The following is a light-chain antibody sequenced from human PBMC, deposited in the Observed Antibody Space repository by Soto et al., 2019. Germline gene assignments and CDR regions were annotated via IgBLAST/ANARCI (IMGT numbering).Light chain of an antibody. CDR2: GAS. Sequence: LTQSPDTLSLSPGERATLSCMASQTVSSNYLAWCQQRPGQAPRLLIYGASTRAAGIPDRFSGSGSGTDFTLTINRLEHEDSAVYFCQQYTGPPTTFGQGTRLEIK. CDR3: QQYTGPPTT. CDR1: QTVSSNY. V-gene: IGKV3-20*01. J-gene: IGKJ5*01.